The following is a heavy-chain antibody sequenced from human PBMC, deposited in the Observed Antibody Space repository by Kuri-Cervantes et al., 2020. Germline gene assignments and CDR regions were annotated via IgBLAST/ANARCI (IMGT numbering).Heavy chain of an antibody. J-gene: IGHJ5*02. D-gene: IGHD2-21*01. Sequence: SETLSLTCTVSGGSISSGDYYWSWIRQPPGKGLEWIGYIYYSGSTYYNPSLKSRVTISVDTSKNQFSLKLNSVTAADTAVYHCARGTPLIRPGNWFDPWGQGTLVTVSS. CDR3: ARGTPLIRPGNWFDP. CDR1: GGSISSGDYY. CDR2: IYYSGST. V-gene: IGHV4-30-4*01.